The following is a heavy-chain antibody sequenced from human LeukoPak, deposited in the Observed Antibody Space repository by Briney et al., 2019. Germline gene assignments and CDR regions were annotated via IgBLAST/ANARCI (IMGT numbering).Heavy chain of an antibody. CDR1: GFIFSNDG. CDR3: AKDIRGDYLNAFGK. Sequence: PGRSLRLSCAASGFIFSNDGMHWVRQAPGKGLEWVAVIWSDGSNKYYVDSVRGRFTISRDDSKNTLYLQMNSLRAEDTAIYYCAKDIRGDYLNAFGKWGQGTMVTVSS. V-gene: IGHV3-33*06. CDR2: IWSDGSNK. D-gene: IGHD4-11*01. J-gene: IGHJ3*02.